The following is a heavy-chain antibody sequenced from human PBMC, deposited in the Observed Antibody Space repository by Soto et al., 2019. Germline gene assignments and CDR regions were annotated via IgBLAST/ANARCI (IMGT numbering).Heavy chain of an antibody. J-gene: IGHJ5*02. CDR3: ARAGRAELHIVVVTARWFDP. CDR1: GGSFSGSY. D-gene: IGHD2-21*02. V-gene: IGHV4-34*01. CDR2: INHSGST. Sequence: SETLSLTCAVYGGSFSGSYWSWIRQPPGKGLEWIGEINHSGSTNYNPSLKSRVTISVDTSKNQFSLKLSSVTAADTAVYYCARAGRAELHIVVVTARWFDPWGQGTLVTVSS.